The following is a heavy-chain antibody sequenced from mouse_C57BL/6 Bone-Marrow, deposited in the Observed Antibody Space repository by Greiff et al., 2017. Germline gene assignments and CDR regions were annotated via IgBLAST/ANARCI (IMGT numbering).Heavy chain of an antibody. CDR3: AITGTGY. Sequence: EVKLVESGGGLVKPGGSLKLSCAASGFTFSDYGMHWVRQAPEKGLEWVAYISRGSSTIYYADTVKGRFTISRDNAKNTLFLQMTRLRSEDTAMYYCAITGTGYWGQGTTLTVSS. CDR1: GFTFSDYG. V-gene: IGHV5-17*01. D-gene: IGHD4-1*01. J-gene: IGHJ2*01. CDR2: ISRGSSTI.